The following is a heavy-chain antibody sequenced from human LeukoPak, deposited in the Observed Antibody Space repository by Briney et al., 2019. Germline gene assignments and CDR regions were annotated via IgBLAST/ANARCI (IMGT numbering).Heavy chain of an antibody. Sequence: SETLSLTCAVYGGSFSGYYWSWIRQPPGKGLEWIGEINHSGSTNYNPSLKSRVTISVDTSKNQFSLKLSSVTAADTAVYYCARYYCGGDCYLASYWYFDLWGRGTLVTVSS. CDR3: ARYYCGGDCYLASYWYFDL. D-gene: IGHD2-21*02. V-gene: IGHV4-34*01. CDR1: GGSFSGYY. CDR2: INHSGST. J-gene: IGHJ2*01.